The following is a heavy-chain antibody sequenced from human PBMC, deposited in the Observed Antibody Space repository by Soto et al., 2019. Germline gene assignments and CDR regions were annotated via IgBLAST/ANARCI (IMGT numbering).Heavy chain of an antibody. D-gene: IGHD2-15*01. CDR2: ITPNGGST. CDR1: GYTFTNYH. CDR3: ALPKNTLGWYNF. J-gene: IGHJ5*01. Sequence: QVQVVQSGAEVKKPGASVKVSCKTSGYTFTNYHVHWVRQAPGQGLEWMGAITPNGGSTTYAQHLQGRVTMNSDSSTSTVYIEMGSLRSDDSAVYYCALPKNTLGWYNFWSHGTLVTVS. V-gene: IGHV1-46*01.